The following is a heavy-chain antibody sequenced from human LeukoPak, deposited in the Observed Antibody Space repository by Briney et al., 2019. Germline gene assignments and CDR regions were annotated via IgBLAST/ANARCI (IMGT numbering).Heavy chain of an antibody. CDR2: INHSGVN. CDR3: AKKKVDVMGNQYYYYYGLDV. J-gene: IGHJ6*02. Sequence: SETLSLTCAFYGGSYSGYSLTWIRQPPGKGLEWIGEINHSGVNHFNPSLKSRVTISADTSKKQVFLNLSSVTAADTAVYYCAKKKVDVMGNQYYYYYGLDVWGQGTTVTVSS. CDR1: GGSYSGYS. V-gene: IGHV4-34*01. D-gene: IGHD3-16*01.